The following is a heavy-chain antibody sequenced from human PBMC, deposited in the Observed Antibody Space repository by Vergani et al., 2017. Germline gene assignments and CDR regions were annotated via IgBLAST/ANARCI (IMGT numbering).Heavy chain of an antibody. J-gene: IGHJ6*03. V-gene: IGHV3-23*01. D-gene: IGHD5-12*01. CDR1: GVTFSSYA. Sequence: EVQRLESGGGLVQPGGSLRLSCAASGVTFSSYAMSWVRQAPGKGLEWVSAISGSGGSTDYADSVKGRFTISRDNSKSTLYLQVNSLRAEDTAVYYCAKDSSLRGYDLREVSYMDVCGKGSTVTVPS. CDR3: AKDSSLRGYDLREVSYMDV. CDR2: ISGSGGST.